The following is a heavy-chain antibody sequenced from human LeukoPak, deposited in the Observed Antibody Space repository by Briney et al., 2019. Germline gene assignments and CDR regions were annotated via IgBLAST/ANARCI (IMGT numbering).Heavy chain of an antibody. J-gene: IGHJ3*02. CDR3: ARDITTMVVAVSRLFGDAFDI. Sequence: QPGGSLRLSCATSGFTFSTFWMHWVRQAPGKGLVWVSRINHDGSSTNYADSVKGRFTISRDSAKNSLYLQMNSLRAEDTAVYYCARDITTMVVAVSRLFGDAFDIWGQGTMVTVSS. CDR1: GFTFSTFW. CDR2: INHDGSST. D-gene: IGHD2-15*01. V-gene: IGHV3-74*01.